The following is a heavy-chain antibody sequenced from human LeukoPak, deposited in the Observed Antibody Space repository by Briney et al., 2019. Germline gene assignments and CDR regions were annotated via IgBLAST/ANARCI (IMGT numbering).Heavy chain of an antibody. CDR2: IKNKTNGGTT. V-gene: IGHV3-15*01. D-gene: IGHD2-2*01. CDR3: ARGFCGSTSCYQGPFDF. J-gene: IGHJ4*02. CDR1: GFTFSSAW. Sequence: GGSLRLSCAASGFTFSSAWMTWVRQAPGKGLEWVGHIKNKTNGGTTDYAAPVKGRFIISRDDSKNTLYLQMNSLRTEDTAVYYCARGFCGSTSCYQGPFDFWGQGTLVTVSS.